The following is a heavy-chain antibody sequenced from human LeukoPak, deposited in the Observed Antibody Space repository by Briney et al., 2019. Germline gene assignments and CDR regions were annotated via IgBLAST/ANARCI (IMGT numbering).Heavy chain of an antibody. CDR1: GYSFTSYW. D-gene: IGHD3-10*01. Sequence: KVGESLKISCEGSGYSFTSYWIGRVRQMPGKGLEWMGIIYPGDSATRYSPSFQGQVTISADKSISTAYLQWSSLKASDTAMYYCARAMTMVRYFDYWGQGTLVTVSS. CDR2: IYPGDSAT. V-gene: IGHV5-51*01. CDR3: ARAMTMVRYFDY. J-gene: IGHJ4*02.